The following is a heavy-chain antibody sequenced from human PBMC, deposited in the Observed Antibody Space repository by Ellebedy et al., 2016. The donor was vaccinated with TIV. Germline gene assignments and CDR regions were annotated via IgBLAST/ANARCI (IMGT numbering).Heavy chain of an antibody. CDR3: ARDWVYTIDQ. J-gene: IGHJ4*02. V-gene: IGHV3-74*01. CDR2: INRDGSSA. D-gene: IGHD2-8*01. Sequence: GESLKISCAASGFTFNSYNMHWVRQAPGKGLVWVSRINRDGSSAIYADSVKGRFTISRDNAKNTVYLQMNNLRADDTAVYYCARDWVYTIDQWGQGTLVTVSS. CDR1: GFTFNSYN.